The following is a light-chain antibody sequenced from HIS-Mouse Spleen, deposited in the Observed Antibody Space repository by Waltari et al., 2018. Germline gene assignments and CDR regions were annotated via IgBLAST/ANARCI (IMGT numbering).Light chain of an antibody. V-gene: IGLV2-14*03. CDR3: SSYTSSSTLVL. CDR1: SSYGGGYNY. CDR2: DVS. J-gene: IGLJ2*01. Sequence: QSALTQPASVSGSPGQSITISCTGTSSYGGGYNYFSWYQQHPGKAPKIIIYDVSNRPSGVSNRFSGCKSGNTASLTISGLQSDDEADYYFSSYTSSSTLVLFGGGTTLTVL.